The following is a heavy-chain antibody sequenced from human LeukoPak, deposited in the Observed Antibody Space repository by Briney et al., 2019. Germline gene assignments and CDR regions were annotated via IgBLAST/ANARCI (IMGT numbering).Heavy chain of an antibody. CDR1: GFTFDDYA. D-gene: IGHD3-9*01. CDR2: ISGDGDST. J-gene: IGHJ4*02. V-gene: IGHV3-43*02. CDR3: AKDDLVDILGGYYGGGPDY. Sequence: PGGSLRLSCAVSGFTFDDYAMHWVRQAPGKGLEWVALISGDGDSTSYADSVKGRFTISRDNSKTSPYLQTNSLRTEDSALYYCAKDDLVDILGGYYGGGPDYWGQGTLVTVSS.